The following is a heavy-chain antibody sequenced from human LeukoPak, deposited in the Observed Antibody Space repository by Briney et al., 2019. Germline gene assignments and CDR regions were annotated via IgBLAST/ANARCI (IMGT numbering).Heavy chain of an antibody. J-gene: IGHJ3*01. Sequence: GGSLRLSCAASGFTFSIYAMTWVRRAPGKGLEWVAAFSATDGSAQYAESVKGRFTISRDNSKNTLYLQMNRMRAEDTAVYYYAKARIEALGTGAFDVWGQGTMVTVSS. V-gene: IGHV3-23*01. CDR2: FSATDGSA. D-gene: IGHD6-13*01. CDR1: GFTFSIYA. CDR3: AKARIEALGTGAFDV.